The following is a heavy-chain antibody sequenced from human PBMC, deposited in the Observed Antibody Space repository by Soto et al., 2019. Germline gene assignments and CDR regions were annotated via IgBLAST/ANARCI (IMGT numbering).Heavy chain of an antibody. Sequence: ETLSRTCPVSCASMSGYYWIWIRQPPGKGLEWIGYFHYSGISNYNSSLKSRVTMSLDTSKNQFSLKLSSASAADTAIYYCARGASNWQYFDYWGQGALFTVSS. CDR2: FHYSGIS. J-gene: IGHJ4*02. D-gene: IGHD4-4*01. CDR3: ARGASNWQYFDY. CDR1: CASMSGYY. V-gene: IGHV4-59*01.